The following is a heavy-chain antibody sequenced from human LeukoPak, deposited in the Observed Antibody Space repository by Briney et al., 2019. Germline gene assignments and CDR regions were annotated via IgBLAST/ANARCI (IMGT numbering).Heavy chain of an antibody. D-gene: IGHD3-10*01. Sequence: SETLSLTCAVYGGSFSGYYWSWIRQPPGKGLEWIGEINHSGSTNYNPSLKSRVTISVDTSKNQFSLKLSSVTAADTAVYYCARGKTYYYGSGSYGPPFDYWGREPWSPSPQ. J-gene: IGHJ4*02. CDR1: GGSFSGYY. CDR3: ARGKTYYYGSGSYGPPFDY. V-gene: IGHV4-34*01. CDR2: INHSGST.